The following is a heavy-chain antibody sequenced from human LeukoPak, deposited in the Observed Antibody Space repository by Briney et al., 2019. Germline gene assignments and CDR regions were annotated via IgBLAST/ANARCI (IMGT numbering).Heavy chain of an antibody. CDR2: IYSGGST. J-gene: IGHJ4*02. CDR3: AKELYSRSWSFDY. V-gene: IGHV3-53*01. CDR1: GFTVSSNY. Sequence: GGSLRLSCAASGFTVSSNYMSWVRQAPGKGLEWVSVIYSGGSTYYADSVKGRFTISRDNSKNTLYLQMNSLRAEDTAVYYCAKELYSRSWSFDYRGQGTLVTVFS. D-gene: IGHD6-13*01.